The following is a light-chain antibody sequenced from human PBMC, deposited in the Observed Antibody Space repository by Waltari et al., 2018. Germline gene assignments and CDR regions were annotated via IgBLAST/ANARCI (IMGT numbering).Light chain of an antibody. Sequence: EILLTQSPGTLSLSPGERATLSCRSSQSLHSSYLAWYQQRHGQPPRLLIYGASNRATGVPDRFSGSGSGTDFVLTIGRLEPEDYAVYYCLHYDSTSYTFGQGTKVDIK. CDR2: GAS. CDR1: QSLHSSY. V-gene: IGKV3-20*01. J-gene: IGKJ2*01. CDR3: LHYDSTSYT.